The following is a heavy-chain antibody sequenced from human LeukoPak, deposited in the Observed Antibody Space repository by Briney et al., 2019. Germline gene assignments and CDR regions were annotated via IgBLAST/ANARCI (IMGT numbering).Heavy chain of an antibody. CDR3: AREGYSSGWYSGSNWFDP. CDR2: IYYSGST. J-gene: IGHJ5*02. CDR1: GGSISSSSYY. D-gene: IGHD6-19*01. V-gene: IGHV4-61*01. Sequence: PSETLSLTCTVSGGSISSSSYYWGWIRQPPGKGLEWIGYIYYSGSTNYNPSPKSRVTISVDTSKNQFSLKLSSVTAADTAVYYCAREGYSSGWYSGSNWFDPWGQGTLVTVSS.